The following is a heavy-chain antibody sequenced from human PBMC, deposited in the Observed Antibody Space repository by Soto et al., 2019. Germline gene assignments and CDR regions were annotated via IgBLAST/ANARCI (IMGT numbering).Heavy chain of an antibody. J-gene: IGHJ6*02. CDR1: GYSFTSYW. V-gene: IGHV5-10-1*03. CDR2: TDPSDFTT. Sequence: EVQLVQSGAEVKKPGESLKISCQGSGYSFTSYWIGWVRQMPGKGLEWMGRTDPSDFTTNYSPAFQGHVTISVDKAISTAYLQWNSLKASHSAIYYCVRPSMRYIFRSGLYNYYGVDVWGQGTTVTVSS. CDR3: VRPSMRYIFRSGLYNYYGVDV. D-gene: IGHD3-3*01.